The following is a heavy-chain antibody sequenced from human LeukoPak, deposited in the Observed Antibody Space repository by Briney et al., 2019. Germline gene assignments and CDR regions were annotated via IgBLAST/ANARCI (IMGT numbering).Heavy chain of an antibody. V-gene: IGHV4-34*01. D-gene: IGHD3-10*01. J-gene: IGHJ3*02. Sequence: PSETLSLTCAVYGGSFSGYYWSWIRQPPGKGLEWIGEISHSGSTNYNPSLKSRVTISVDTSKNQFSLKLSSVTAADTAVYYCARDRPTMAFDIWGQGTMVTVSS. CDR3: ARDRPTMAFDI. CDR1: GGSFSGYY. CDR2: ISHSGST.